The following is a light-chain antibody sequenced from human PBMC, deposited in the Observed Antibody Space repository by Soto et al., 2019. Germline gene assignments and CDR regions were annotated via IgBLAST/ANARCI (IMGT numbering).Light chain of an antibody. CDR1: QSVSSY. V-gene: IGKV3-11*01. J-gene: IGKJ5*01. CDR2: DAS. CDR3: QQRSIWPPIA. Sequence: ALTESLAVLFFITGGTADLSSRVSQSVSSYLAWYQQKPGKATRLLIYDASKRATGIPARFSGSGSGTDFTLTISSLEPEDFAVYYCQQRSIWPPIAFGPGTRLEIK.